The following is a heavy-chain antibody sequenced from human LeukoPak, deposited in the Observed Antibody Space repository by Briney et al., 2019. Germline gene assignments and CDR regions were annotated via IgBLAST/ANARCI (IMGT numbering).Heavy chain of an antibody. CDR3: ARGGPTVTTYGMDV. CDR2: IHYSGST. CDR1: GGSISGYY. Sequence: SETLSLTCTVSGGSISGYYWSWIRQPPGKGLEWIGYIHYSGSTNYNPSLNSRVTISVDTSQNQISLKLTSVTAADTAVYYCARGGPTVTTYGMDVWGQGTTVTVSS. D-gene: IGHD4-17*01. V-gene: IGHV4-59*01. J-gene: IGHJ6*02.